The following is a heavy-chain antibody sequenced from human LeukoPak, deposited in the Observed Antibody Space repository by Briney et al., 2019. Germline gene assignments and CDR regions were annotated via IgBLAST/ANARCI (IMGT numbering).Heavy chain of an antibody. D-gene: IGHD4-17*01. J-gene: IGHJ4*02. Sequence: GGSLRLSCAASGFTFSTYAMSWVRQAPGKGLEWVSVICANGASTYYADSVKGRFSISRDNSRNTLYLQMNSLRAEDTAVYYCAKFEILVYGDYRFVFWGQGALVTVSS. V-gene: IGHV3-23*01. CDR3: AKFEILVYGDYRFVF. CDR1: GFTFSTYA. CDR2: ICANGAST.